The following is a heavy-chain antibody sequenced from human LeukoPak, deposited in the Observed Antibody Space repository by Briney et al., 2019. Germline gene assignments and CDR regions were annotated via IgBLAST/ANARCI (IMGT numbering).Heavy chain of an antibody. CDR3: ARDITAAGRQTYFDY. V-gene: IGHV1-18*01. CDR1: GYTFTSYG. J-gene: IGHJ4*02. Sequence: ASVKVSCKASGYTFTSYGISWVRQAPGQGLEWMGWISAYNGNTNYAQKLQGRVTMTTDTSTSTAYMELRSLRSDDTAVYYCARDITAAGRQTYFDYWGQGTLVTVSS. D-gene: IGHD6-13*01. CDR2: ISAYNGNT.